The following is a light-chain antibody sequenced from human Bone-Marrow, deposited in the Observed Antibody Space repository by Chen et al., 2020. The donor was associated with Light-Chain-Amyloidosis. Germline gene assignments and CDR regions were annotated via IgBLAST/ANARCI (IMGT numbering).Light chain of an antibody. Sequence: QSALTQPASVSVSPGQSITISCTGTSSDVGGYDLVAWYQQSPGKAPKLMIYEVTNRPSGISNRFSGSKSGNTASLTISGLQAEDEADYYCISHTSSGTLWVFGGGTKLTVL. V-gene: IGLV2-14*01. J-gene: IGLJ3*02. CDR2: EVT. CDR1: SSDVGGYDL. CDR3: ISHTSSGTLWV.